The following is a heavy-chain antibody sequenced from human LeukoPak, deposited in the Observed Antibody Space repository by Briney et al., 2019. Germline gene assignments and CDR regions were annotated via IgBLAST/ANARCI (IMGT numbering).Heavy chain of an antibody. CDR2: FDPEDGET. D-gene: IGHD6-13*01. CDR3: ALAYSSSWILRFDY. J-gene: IGHJ4*02. V-gene: IGHV1-24*01. Sequence: ASVTVSCNFSGYTLTELSLHWVGQAPGKGLEWMGGFDPEDGETIYAQKFQGRVTMTEDTSTDTAYMELSSLRSEDTAVYYCALAYSSSWILRFDYWGQGTLVTVSS. CDR1: GYTLTELS.